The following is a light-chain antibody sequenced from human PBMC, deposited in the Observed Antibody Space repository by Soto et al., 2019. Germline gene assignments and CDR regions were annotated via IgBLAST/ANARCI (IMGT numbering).Light chain of an antibody. CDR3: QQYNSYSS. V-gene: IGKV1-5*01. CDR2: DAS. J-gene: IGKJ2*01. Sequence: DIQMTQSPSTLSASVGDRVTITCRASQSISSWLAWYQQKPGKAPKLLIYDASSLESGVPSRFSGSGSGTEFALTISSLQPDDFATYYCQQYNSYSSVGQGNKLEIK. CDR1: QSISSW.